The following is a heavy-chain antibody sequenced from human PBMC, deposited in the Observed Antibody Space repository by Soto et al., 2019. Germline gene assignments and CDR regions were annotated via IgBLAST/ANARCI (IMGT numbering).Heavy chain of an antibody. D-gene: IGHD3-22*01. CDR2: IYPGDSDT. V-gene: IGHV5-51*01. J-gene: IGHJ4*02. CDR3: ARLVHYYDSSGYYYGY. CDR1: GYSFTSYW. Sequence: EVQLVQSGAEVKKPGESLKISCKGSGYSFTSYWIGWVRQMPGKGLEWMGIIYPGDSDTSYSPSFQGQVTISADKSISTAYLEWSSLKASDTAMYYGARLVHYYDSSGYYYGYWGQGTMVTVSS.